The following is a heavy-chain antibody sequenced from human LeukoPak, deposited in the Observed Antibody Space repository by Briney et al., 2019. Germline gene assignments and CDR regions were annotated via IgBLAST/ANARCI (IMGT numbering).Heavy chain of an antibody. V-gene: IGHV1-18*01. Sequence: ASVKVSCKASGYTFTSYGISWVRQAPGQGLEWMGWISAYNGNTNYAQKLQGRVTITTDTSTSTAYMELRSLRSDDTAVYYCARNDYGDPPADWWGQGTLVTVSS. CDR2: ISAYNGNT. CDR1: GYTFTSYG. CDR3: ARNDYGDPPADW. D-gene: IGHD4-17*01. J-gene: IGHJ4*02.